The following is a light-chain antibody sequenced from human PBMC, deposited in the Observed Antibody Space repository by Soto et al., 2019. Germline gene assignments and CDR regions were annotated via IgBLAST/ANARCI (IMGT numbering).Light chain of an antibody. CDR3: CSYAGTYSYV. J-gene: IGLJ1*01. CDR2: DVS. Sequence: QSVLTQPASVSGSPGQSITVSCTGTSSDVGGYNYVSWYQHHPGKAPKYMIYDVSKRPSGVPDRFSGSKSGNTASLTISGLQAEDEADYYCCSYAGTYSYVFGTGTKLTVL. V-gene: IGLV2-11*01. CDR1: SSDVGGYNY.